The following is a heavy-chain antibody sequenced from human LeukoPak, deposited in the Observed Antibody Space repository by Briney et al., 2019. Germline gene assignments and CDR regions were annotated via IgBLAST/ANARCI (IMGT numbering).Heavy chain of an antibody. CDR2: ISGSGGST. CDR1: GFTFSSYA. D-gene: IGHD6-19*01. V-gene: IGHV3-23*01. Sequence: PGGSLRLSCAASGFTFSSYAMSWVRQAPGKGLKWVSAISGSGGSTYYADSVKGRFTISRDNSKNTLYLQMNSLRAEDTAVYYCAKRLIAVAGIGKLDYWGQGTLVTVSS. CDR3: AKRLIAVAGIGKLDY. J-gene: IGHJ4*02.